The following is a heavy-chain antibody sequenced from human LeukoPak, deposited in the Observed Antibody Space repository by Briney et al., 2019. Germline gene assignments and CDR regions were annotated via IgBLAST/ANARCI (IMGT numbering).Heavy chain of an antibody. Sequence: PGGSLRLSCAASGFTFSSNGMHWVRQAPGKGLEWVAFIRYDGSNKYYADSVKGRFTISRDNSKNTLYLQMNSLRAEDTAVYYCAKDIVMVRGVIKDSDYWGQGTLVAVSS. J-gene: IGHJ4*02. CDR3: AKDIVMVRGVIKDSDY. CDR2: IRYDGSNK. V-gene: IGHV3-30*02. D-gene: IGHD3-10*01. CDR1: GFTFSSNG.